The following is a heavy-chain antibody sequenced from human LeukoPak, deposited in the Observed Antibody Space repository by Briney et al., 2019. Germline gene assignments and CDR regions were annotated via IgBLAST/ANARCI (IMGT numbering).Heavy chain of an antibody. CDR1: GGSLSGHF. CDR3: WRGRVVRGGLEGYAFDI. V-gene: IGHV4-59*11. D-gene: IGHD6-6*01. CDR2: VYYSGAT. J-gene: IGHJ3*02. Sequence: PSETLSLTCTVSGGSLSGHFWNWIRQTPGQGLEWVAYVYYSGATNSNPSLKSRVTISADTSKNQFSLKLTSVTAADTAVYYCWRGRVVRGGLEGYAFDIWGQGTMVTVSS.